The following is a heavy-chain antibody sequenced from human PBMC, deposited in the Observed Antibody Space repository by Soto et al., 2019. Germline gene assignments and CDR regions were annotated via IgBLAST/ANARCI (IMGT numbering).Heavy chain of an antibody. D-gene: IGHD3-3*01. CDR2: IYWDDDK. Sequence: QITLNESGPTLVKPTQTLTLTCTFSGFSLTTSGVGVGWIRQSPGKAPKWLALIYWDDDKRYSPSLKSRLTITKDTSKNQVVLTMANLDPADTATYYCAHRVLRTVFGLVTTTAIYFDFWGQGTPVAVSS. CDR1: GFSLTTSGVG. CDR3: AHRVLRTVFGLVTTTAIYFDF. J-gene: IGHJ4*02. V-gene: IGHV2-5*02.